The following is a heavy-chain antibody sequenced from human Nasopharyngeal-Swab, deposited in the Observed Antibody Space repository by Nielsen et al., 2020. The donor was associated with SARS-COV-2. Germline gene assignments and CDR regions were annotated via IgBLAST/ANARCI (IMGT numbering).Heavy chain of an antibody. Sequence: SETLSLTCAVYGGFFRGFYWSWIRQPPGKGLEWIGEINVSGSTNYNPSLTSRVTMSVDTSKSQFSLKLNSVTAADTAVYYCARGLRKVPIFPASQYYFDYWGQGTLVTVSS. CDR1: GGFFRGFY. CDR2: INVSGST. CDR3: ARGLRKVPIFPASQYYFDY. D-gene: IGHD3-9*01. V-gene: IGHV4-34*01. J-gene: IGHJ4*02.